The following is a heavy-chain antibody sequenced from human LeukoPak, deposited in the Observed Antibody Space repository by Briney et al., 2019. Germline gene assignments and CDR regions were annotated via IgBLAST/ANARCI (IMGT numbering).Heavy chain of an antibody. Sequence: GGSLRLSCAASGFTFSGYALHWVRQAPGKGLEWVSAISGSGGSTYYADSVKGRFTISRDNSKNTLYLQMNSLRAEDTAVYYCAKEVGSGSYLDYWGQGTLVTVSS. J-gene: IGHJ4*02. D-gene: IGHD1-26*01. CDR1: GFTFSGYA. V-gene: IGHV3-23*01. CDR3: AKEVGSGSYLDY. CDR2: ISGSGGST.